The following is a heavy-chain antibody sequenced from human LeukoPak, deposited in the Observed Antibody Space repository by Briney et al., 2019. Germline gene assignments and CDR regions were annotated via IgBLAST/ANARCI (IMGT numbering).Heavy chain of an antibody. CDR2: INPGGGST. J-gene: IGHJ6*02. Sequence: ASVKVSCKASGYTFTSYYMHWVRQAPGQGLEWMGIINPGGGSTSYAQKFQGRVTMTRDTSTSTVYMELSSLRSEDTAVYYCARDRFNWNYAYYYYYGMDVWGQGTTVTVSS. CDR3: ARDRFNWNYAYYYYYGMDV. V-gene: IGHV1-46*01. CDR1: GYTFTSYY. D-gene: IGHD1-7*01.